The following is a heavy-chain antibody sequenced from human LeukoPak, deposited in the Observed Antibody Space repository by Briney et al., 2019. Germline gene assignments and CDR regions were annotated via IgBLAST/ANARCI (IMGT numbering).Heavy chain of an antibody. CDR2: ISWNSGSI. CDR1: GFTFDGYA. V-gene: IGHV3-9*01. J-gene: IGHJ4*02. D-gene: IGHD2-2*02. Sequence: GRSLRLSCAASGFTFDGYAMHWVRQAPGKGLEWVSGISWNSGSIGYADSVKGRFTISRDNAKNSLYLQMNSLRAEDTALYYCAKSEGYCSSTSCYNVLQYWGQGTLVTVSS. CDR3: AKSEGYCSSTSCYNVLQY.